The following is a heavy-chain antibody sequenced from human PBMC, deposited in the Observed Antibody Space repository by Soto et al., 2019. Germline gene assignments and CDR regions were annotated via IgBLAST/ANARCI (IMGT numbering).Heavy chain of an antibody. CDR2: IHYTGSR. V-gene: IGHV4-59*02. D-gene: IGHD3-16*01. J-gene: IGHJ3*02. CDR1: GASVNDYY. Sequence: SETLSLTCTVSGASVNDYYWNWVRQPLGKGLEWIGFIHYTGSRVFNPSLQSRVTMSVDVSQNQFSLRLTSVTAADTAIYYCARWGHPAVKAFDIWGQGTTVTVSS. CDR3: ARWGHPAVKAFDI.